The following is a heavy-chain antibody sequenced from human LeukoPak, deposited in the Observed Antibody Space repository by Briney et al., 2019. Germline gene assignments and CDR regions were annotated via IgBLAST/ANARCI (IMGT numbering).Heavy chain of an antibody. Sequence: SETLSLTCTVSGGSISSYYWSWIRQPPGKGLEWIGYIYYSGGTNYNPSLKSRVTISVDTSKNQFSLKLSSVTAADTAVYYCARNGYYYSGSLDRETYFDYWGQGTLVTVSS. CDR1: GGSISSYY. J-gene: IGHJ4*02. CDR2: IYYSGGT. V-gene: IGHV4-59*08. D-gene: IGHD3-22*01. CDR3: ARNGYYYSGSLDRETYFDY.